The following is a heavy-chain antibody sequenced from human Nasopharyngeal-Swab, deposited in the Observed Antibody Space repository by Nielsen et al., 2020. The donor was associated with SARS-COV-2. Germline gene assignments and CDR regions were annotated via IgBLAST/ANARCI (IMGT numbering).Heavy chain of an antibody. J-gene: IGHJ4*02. D-gene: IGHD5-12*01. Sequence: GESLKISWAASGFTFSGSAMHWVRQASGKGLEWVGRIRSKANSYATAYAASVKGRFTISRDDSKNTAYLQMNSLKTEDTAVYYCTRLGQGGIVATHYWGQGTLVTVSS. CDR1: GFTFSGSA. CDR3: TRLGQGGIVATHY. CDR2: IRSKANSYAT. V-gene: IGHV3-73*01.